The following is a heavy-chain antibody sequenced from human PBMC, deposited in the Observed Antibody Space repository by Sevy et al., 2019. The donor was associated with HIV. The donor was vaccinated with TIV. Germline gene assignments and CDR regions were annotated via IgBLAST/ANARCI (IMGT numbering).Heavy chain of an antibody. CDR2: IYPGDSDT. D-gene: IGHD1-26*01. J-gene: IGHJ3*02. CDR3: ARSWELLHDAFDI. V-gene: IGHV5-51*01. CDR1: GYGFTSYW. Sequence: GESLKISCKGSGYGFTSYWIGWVRQMPGKGLEWMGIIYPGDSDTRYSPSFQGQVTISADKSISTAYLQWSSLKASDTAMYYSARSWELLHDAFDIWGQGTMVTVSS.